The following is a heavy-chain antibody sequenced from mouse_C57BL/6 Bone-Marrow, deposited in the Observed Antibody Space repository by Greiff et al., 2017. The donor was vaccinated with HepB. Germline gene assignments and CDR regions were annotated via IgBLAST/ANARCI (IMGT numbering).Heavy chain of an antibody. CDR2: ISSGSSTI. CDR3: ARGEIYYYGGYFDY. CDR1: GFTFSDYG. V-gene: IGHV5-17*01. D-gene: IGHD1-1*01. J-gene: IGHJ2*01. Sequence: DVHLVESGGGLVKPGGSLKLSCAASGFTFSDYGMHWVRQAPEKGLEWVAYISSGSSTIYYADTVKGRFTISRDNAKNTLFLQMTSLRSEDTAMYYCARGEIYYYGGYFDYWGQGTTLTVSS.